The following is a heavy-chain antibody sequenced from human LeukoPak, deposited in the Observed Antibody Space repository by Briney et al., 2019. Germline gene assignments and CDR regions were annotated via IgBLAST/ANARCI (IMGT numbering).Heavy chain of an antibody. CDR1: AYGFTTYW. Sequence: GESLKISCKGAAYGFTTYWIGWVRQMPGKGLEWMAIIYPGDSDTRYSPSFQGQVSISADNSLTTAYLQWSRLKASDTAMYYCASGWNAFLGYFDYWGQGTLVTVSS. J-gene: IGHJ4*02. D-gene: IGHD6-19*01. CDR3: ASGWNAFLGYFDY. CDR2: IYPGDSDT. V-gene: IGHV5-51*01.